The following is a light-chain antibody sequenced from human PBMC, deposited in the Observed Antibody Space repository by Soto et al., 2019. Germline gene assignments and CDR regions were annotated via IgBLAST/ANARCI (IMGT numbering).Light chain of an antibody. J-gene: IGKJ1*01. V-gene: IGKV3-15*01. CDR1: QSVGTK. CDR2: GAS. CDR3: QQYYSCPWT. Sequence: EIAMTQSPATLSVSPWDRATLSCRASQSVGTKLAWYQQKPGQAPRLLIYGASNRATGVPASISGSGSGTEFTLTISSLQSEGFAVYYCQQYYSCPWTFGQGTEV.